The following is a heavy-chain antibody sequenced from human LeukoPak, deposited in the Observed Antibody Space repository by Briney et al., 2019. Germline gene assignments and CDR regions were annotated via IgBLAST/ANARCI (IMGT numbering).Heavy chain of an antibody. CDR2: IYYSGST. J-gene: IGHJ4*02. V-gene: IGHV4-39*07. CDR1: GGSISSSSYY. Sequence: SETLSLTCTVSGGSISSSSYYWGWIRQPPGKGLEWIGSIYYSGSTYYNPSLKSRVTISVDTSKNQFSLKLSSVTAADTAVYYCARAYKPTFDYWGQGTLVTVSS. CDR3: ARAYKPTFDY. D-gene: IGHD1-1*01.